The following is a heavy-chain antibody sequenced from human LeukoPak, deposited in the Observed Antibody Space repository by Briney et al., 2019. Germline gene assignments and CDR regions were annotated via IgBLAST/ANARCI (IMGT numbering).Heavy chain of an antibody. D-gene: IGHD2-15*01. CDR1: GFSFSIYA. Sequence: GGSLRLSCAVSGFSFSIYAMHWVRQAPGKGLEWVAVISYDGSNKYYADSMKGRFTISRDNSKNTLYLQMNSLRAEDTAVYYCASERYCSGGSCYRTRVGGLGYWGQGTLVTVSS. V-gene: IGHV3-30*04. CDR2: ISYDGSNK. CDR3: ASERYCSGGSCYRTRVGGLGY. J-gene: IGHJ4*02.